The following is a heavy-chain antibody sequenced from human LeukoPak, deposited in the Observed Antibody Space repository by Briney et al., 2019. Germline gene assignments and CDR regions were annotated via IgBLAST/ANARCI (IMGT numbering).Heavy chain of an antibody. D-gene: IGHD5-18*01. V-gene: IGHV3-9*01. CDR1: GFTFDDYA. J-gene: IGHJ4*02. Sequence: GRSLRLSCAASGFTFDDYAMHWVRQAPGKGLEWVSGISWNSGSIGYADYVKGRFTISRDNAKNSLYLQMNSLRAEDTALYYCAKDIYSYGYIETEYYFDYWGQGTLVTVSS. CDR3: AKDIYSYGYIETEYYFDY. CDR2: ISWNSGSI.